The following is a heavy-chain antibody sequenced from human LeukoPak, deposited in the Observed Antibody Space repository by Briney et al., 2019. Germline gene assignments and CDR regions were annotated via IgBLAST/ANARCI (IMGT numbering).Heavy chain of an antibody. J-gene: IGHJ5*02. CDR1: GGSISSSSYY. V-gene: IGHV4-39*07. D-gene: IGHD3-10*02. CDR3: ARVRDSMFP. Sequence: SETLSLTCTVSGGSISSSSYYWGWIRQPPGKGLEWIGSMYYSGSTYYNPPLKSRVTISVDTSKNQFSLKLSSVTAADTAVYYCARVRDSMFPWGQGTLVTVSS. CDR2: MYYSGST.